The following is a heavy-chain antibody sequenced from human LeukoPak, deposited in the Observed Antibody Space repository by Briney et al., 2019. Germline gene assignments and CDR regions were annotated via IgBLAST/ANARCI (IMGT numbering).Heavy chain of an antibody. CDR3: ARRGPSSEYFDH. J-gene: IGHJ4*02. D-gene: IGHD3-10*01. Sequence: GESLKISCKGSGYTVTNRWIGWVRQTPGKGLEWMEIIYPGDSDTRYNPSFQGQVTISADKSIGTAYLQWSSLEAADTGIYYCARRGPSSEYFDHGGEGTLVTVSS. CDR2: IYPGDSDT. V-gene: IGHV5-51*01. CDR1: GYTVTNRW.